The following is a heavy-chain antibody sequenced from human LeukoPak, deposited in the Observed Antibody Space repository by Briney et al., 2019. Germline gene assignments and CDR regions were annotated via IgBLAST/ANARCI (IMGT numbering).Heavy chain of an antibody. CDR3: AKDFLGSSRAFDI. V-gene: IGHV3-30*18. CDR1: GFTFSSYG. D-gene: IGHD2-2*01. CDR2: ISYDGSNK. J-gene: IGHJ3*02. Sequence: GGSLRLSCAASGFTFSSYGMHWVRQAPGKGLEWVAVISYDGSNKYFADSVKGRFTISRDNSKNTLYLQMNSLRAEDTAVYYCAKDFLGSSRAFDIWGQGTLVTVSS.